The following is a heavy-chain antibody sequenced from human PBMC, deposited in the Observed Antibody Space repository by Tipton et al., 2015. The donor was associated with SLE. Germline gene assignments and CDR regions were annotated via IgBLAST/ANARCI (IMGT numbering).Heavy chain of an antibody. CDR1: GYTFTSYG. CDR2: ISAYNGNT. J-gene: IGHJ4*02. Sequence: QLVQSGAEVKKPGASVKVSCKASGYTFTSYGISWVRQAPGQGLEWMGWISAYNGNTNYAQKLQGRVTMTTDTSTSTAYMELRSLRSDDTAVYYCARDPPGWRSSSTSCPFDYWGQGTLVTVSS. D-gene: IGHD2-2*01. V-gene: IGHV1-18*01. CDR3: ARDPPGWRSSSTSCPFDY.